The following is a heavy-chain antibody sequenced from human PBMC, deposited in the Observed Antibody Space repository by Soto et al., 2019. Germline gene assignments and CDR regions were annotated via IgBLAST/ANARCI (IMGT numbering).Heavy chain of an antibody. D-gene: IGHD2-15*01. Sequence: QVQLVQSGAEVKKPGASVKVSCKASGYNFTSYAMPWVRQAPGQRLEWMGWINAGNGNTKYSQKFQDRITITRYTSASTAYMELSSLTSDDTAVYYCARGLCSGGGCDYWGRGWSFDLWGRGTLVTVSS. V-gene: IGHV1-3*01. J-gene: IGHJ2*01. CDR2: INAGNGNT. CDR1: GYNFTSYA. CDR3: ARGLCSGGGCDYWGRGWSFDL.